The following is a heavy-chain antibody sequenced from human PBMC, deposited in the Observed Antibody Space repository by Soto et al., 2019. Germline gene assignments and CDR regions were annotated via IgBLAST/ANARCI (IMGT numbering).Heavy chain of an antibody. D-gene: IGHD5-18*01. Sequence: RGSLRLSCAVFGFTFSNYKMSWVRQAPGKGLEWVSSVSSTSGYIYYGDSVKGRFTTSRDNAKNSLYLQMNSLRAEDTAVYYCARANVDTSVVNEYYFDYWGQGTLVTVSS. CDR2: VSSTSGYI. J-gene: IGHJ4*02. V-gene: IGHV3-21*01. CDR3: ARANVDTSVVNEYYFDY. CDR1: GFTFSNYK.